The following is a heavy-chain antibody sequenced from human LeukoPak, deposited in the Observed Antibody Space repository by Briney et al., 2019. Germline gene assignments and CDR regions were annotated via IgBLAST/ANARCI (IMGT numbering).Heavy chain of an antibody. Sequence: GGSLRLSCAASGFTFSSYAMHWVRQAPGKGLEWVAVISYDGSNKYYADSVKGRFTISRDNSKNTLYLQMNSLRAEDTAVYYCARVSMVRGEAFDYWGQGTLVTVSS. V-gene: IGHV3-30*04. CDR2: ISYDGSNK. CDR1: GFTFSSYA. J-gene: IGHJ4*02. D-gene: IGHD3-10*01. CDR3: ARVSMVRGEAFDY.